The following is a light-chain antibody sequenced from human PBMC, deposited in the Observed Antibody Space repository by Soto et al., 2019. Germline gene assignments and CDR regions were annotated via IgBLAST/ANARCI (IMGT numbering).Light chain of an antibody. CDR2: MIS. CDR1: QGLVYSDGNIY. Sequence: DVVMTQSPLSLPVTLGQSASISCKSTQGLVYSDGNIYLNWFHQRPGQSPRRLIYMISKRDSGVPDRFSGSGSGTDFTLTISRVEADDVGVYYCMQGTLWPWTFGQGTKVEMK. V-gene: IGKV2-30*01. J-gene: IGKJ1*01. CDR3: MQGTLWPWT.